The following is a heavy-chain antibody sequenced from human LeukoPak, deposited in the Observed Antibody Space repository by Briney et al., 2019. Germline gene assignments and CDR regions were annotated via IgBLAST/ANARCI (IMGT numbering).Heavy chain of an antibody. CDR2: IIPIFGTT. J-gene: IGHJ3*02. D-gene: IGHD2/OR15-2a*01. V-gene: IGHV1-69*13. CDR1: GGTFSSYA. Sequence: SVKVSCKASGGTFSSYAISWVRQAPGQGLEWMGRIIPIFGTTNYAQKFQGRVTITADESTNTAYMELSSLRSEDTAVYYCAREGSKGLSRADAFDIWGQGTMVTVSS. CDR3: AREGSKGLSRADAFDI.